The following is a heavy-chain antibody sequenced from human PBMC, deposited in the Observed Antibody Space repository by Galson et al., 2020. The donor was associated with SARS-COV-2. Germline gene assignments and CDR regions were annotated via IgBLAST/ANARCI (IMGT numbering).Heavy chain of an antibody. CDR2: IYWNDDK. D-gene: IGHD3-3*01. J-gene: IGHJ4*02. CDR1: GFSLTTSGVG. V-gene: IGHV2-5*01. Sequence: ESGPTLVKPTQTLTLTCTFSGFSLTTSGVGVGWIRQPPGKALEWLAHIYWNDDKRYSPSLKSRLTITKDTSKNQVVLTMTNMDPVDTATYFCAHSAPSSLTIFGVVIVKDYFDYWGQGTLVTVSS. CDR3: AHSAPSSLTIFGVVIVKDYFDY.